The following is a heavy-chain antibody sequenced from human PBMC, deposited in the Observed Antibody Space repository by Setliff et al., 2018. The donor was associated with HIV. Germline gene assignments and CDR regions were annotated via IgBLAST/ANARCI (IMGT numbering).Heavy chain of an antibody. CDR3: ARDPVNRSGWRLDAFDV. Sequence: SETLSLTCTVSGGSINTYYWSWIRQPPGQGLEWIGFIYYSGSTNYSPSLKSRVTISVDSSKNQFSLILSFLSAADTAVYYCARDPVNRSGWRLDAFDVWGQGTMVTVSS. V-gene: IGHV4-59*08. CDR2: IYYSGST. D-gene: IGHD6-19*01. CDR1: GGSINTYY. J-gene: IGHJ3*01.